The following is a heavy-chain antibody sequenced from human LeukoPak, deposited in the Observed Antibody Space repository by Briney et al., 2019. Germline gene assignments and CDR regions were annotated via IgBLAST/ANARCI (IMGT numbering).Heavy chain of an antibody. CDR2: INHSGST. CDR3: ARGQNTYYDFWSGYYSGYFDY. V-gene: IGHV4-34*01. D-gene: IGHD3-3*01. J-gene: IGHJ4*02. CDR1: GGSFSGYY. Sequence: SETLSLTCAVYGGSFSGYYWSWIRQPPGKRLEWIGEINHSGSTNYNPSLKSRVTISVDTSKNQFSLKLSSVTAADTAVYYCARGQNTYYDFWSGYYSGYFDYWGQGTLVTVSS.